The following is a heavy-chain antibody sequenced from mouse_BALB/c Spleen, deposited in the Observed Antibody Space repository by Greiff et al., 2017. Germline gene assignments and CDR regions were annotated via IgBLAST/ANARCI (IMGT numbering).Heavy chain of an antibody. J-gene: IGHJ2*01. V-gene: IGHV3-2*02. CDR2: ISDSGST. CDR3: ARSTTVVSFGY. Sequence: EVKLQESGPGLVKPSQSLSFTCTVTGFSITSDYVWNWIRQLPGTRLEWMGYISDSGSTSYNPSLKSRISITRDTTKNQFFLQLNSVTTEETATYYCARSTTVVSFGYWGQGTTLTVSS. CDR1: GFSITSDYV. D-gene: IGHD1-1*01.